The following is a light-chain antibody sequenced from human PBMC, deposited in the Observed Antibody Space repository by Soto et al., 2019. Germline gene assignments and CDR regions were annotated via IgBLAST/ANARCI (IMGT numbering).Light chain of an antibody. V-gene: IGKV1-33*01. Sequence: DIQLTQSPSSLSASVGDRMTITCQASQDISNHLNWYQQKPGKAPNLLIYDASDLETGVPSRFSGGGSGTFFSFTINNLQSEDIATYYCQKHDGVPLFGPGTKVEIK. CDR1: QDISNH. J-gene: IGKJ3*01. CDR3: QKHDGVPL. CDR2: DAS.